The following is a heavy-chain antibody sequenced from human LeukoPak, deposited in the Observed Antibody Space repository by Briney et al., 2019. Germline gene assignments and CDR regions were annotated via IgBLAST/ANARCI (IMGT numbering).Heavy chain of an antibody. D-gene: IGHD3-16*02. Sequence: ASVKVSCKASGYTFTGYYMHWVRPAPGQGLAWMGWINPNSGGTNYAQKFQGRVTMTRDTSISTAYMELSRLRSDDTAVYYCARAGYDYVWGSYRSYAFDIWGQGTMVTVSP. V-gene: IGHV1-2*02. J-gene: IGHJ3*02. CDR2: INPNSGGT. CDR3: ARAGYDYVWGSYRSYAFDI. CDR1: GYTFTGYY.